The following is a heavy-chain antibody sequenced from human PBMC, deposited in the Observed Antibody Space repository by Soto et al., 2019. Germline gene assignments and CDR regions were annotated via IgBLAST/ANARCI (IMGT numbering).Heavy chain of an antibody. D-gene: IGHD6-13*01. CDR1: GFAFSNYG. Sequence: QVHLVESGGGVVQPGRSLTLSCTASGFAFSNYGIHWVRQAPGRGLEWVAVIWSDGTKKFYAGSVRGRFTISRDNSKNTIYLKMNSVRAEDTAVYYCARDWWEEPAGKETVSQFAYWGQWTLVTVSS. CDR3: ARDWWEEPAGKETVSQFAY. CDR2: IWSDGTKK. J-gene: IGHJ4*02. V-gene: IGHV3-33*01.